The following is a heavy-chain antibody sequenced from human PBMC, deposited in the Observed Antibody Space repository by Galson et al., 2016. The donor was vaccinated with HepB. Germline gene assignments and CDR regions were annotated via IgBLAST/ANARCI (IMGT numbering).Heavy chain of an antibody. CDR3: ARVRWLEPLDY. J-gene: IGHJ4*02. V-gene: IGHV3-48*03. Sequence: SLRLSCAASGFSVNTYAVNWVRQAPGKGLEWISYISSYGSTIYYADSVKGRFTISRDNAENSLYLQMNSLRAEDTAVYYCARVRWLEPLDYWGQGTLVTVSS. D-gene: IGHD6-19*01. CDR2: ISSYGSTI. CDR1: GFSVNTYA.